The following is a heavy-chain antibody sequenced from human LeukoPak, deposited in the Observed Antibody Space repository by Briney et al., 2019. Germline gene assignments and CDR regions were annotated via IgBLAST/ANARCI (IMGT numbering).Heavy chain of an antibody. CDR2: ISSSSTYI. CDR3: ARGRLYYDMLTDYSYYYGMDV. Sequence: KPGGSLRLSCAASEFTFSTYSMNWVRQASGKGLEWVSSISSSSTYIYYADSVKGRFTISRDNAKNSLYLQMNSLRAEDTAVYYCARGRLYYDMLTDYSYYYGMDVWGKGTTVTVSS. V-gene: IGHV3-21*01. J-gene: IGHJ6*04. D-gene: IGHD3-9*01. CDR1: EFTFSTYS.